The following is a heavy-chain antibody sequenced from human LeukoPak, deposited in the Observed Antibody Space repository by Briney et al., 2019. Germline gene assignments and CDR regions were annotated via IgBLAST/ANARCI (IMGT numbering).Heavy chain of an antibody. CDR1: RFSPTVYV. Sequence: PGGSLRLSCVAPRFSPTVYVMHSGRQAPGKGLEWVTILSSDGITQNYADSVRGRFTISRYDSKKTLYLQMNSLRREDTAIYYCGAGAPIVEGFVDWGQEALVTVSS. CDR2: LSSDGITQ. V-gene: IGHV3-30*19. J-gene: IGHJ4*02. CDR3: GAGAPIVEGFVD. D-gene: IGHD6-19*01.